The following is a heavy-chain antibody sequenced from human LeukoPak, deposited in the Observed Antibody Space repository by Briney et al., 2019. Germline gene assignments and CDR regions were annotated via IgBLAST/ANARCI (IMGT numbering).Heavy chain of an antibody. J-gene: IGHJ4*02. V-gene: IGHV4-4*02. CDR2: ISHDGTT. CDR1: GGSIDITNY. D-gene: IGHD6-25*01. CDR3: ARHPASYFDS. Sequence: SQTLSLTCGVSGGSIDITNYWSWVRQAPEKGLECIGEISHDGTTNYNPSLRSRVAMSLDRANNQFSLSLTSVTAADTAVYYCARHPASYFDSWGQGTLVTVSS.